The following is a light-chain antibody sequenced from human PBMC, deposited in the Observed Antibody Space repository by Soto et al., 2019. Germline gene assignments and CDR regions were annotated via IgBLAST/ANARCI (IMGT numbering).Light chain of an antibody. J-gene: IGLJ3*02. CDR2: ANT. V-gene: IGLV1-40*01. CDR3: LSYDSSLTVGV. CDR1: SSNIGAGYD. Sequence: QLVLTQPPSVSGAPGQRVTISCTGSSSNIGAGYDVHWYQQLPNTAPKLLIYANTNRPSGVPDRFSGSKSGTSASLAITGLQAEDEADYYCLSYDSSLTVGVFGGGTKVTVL.